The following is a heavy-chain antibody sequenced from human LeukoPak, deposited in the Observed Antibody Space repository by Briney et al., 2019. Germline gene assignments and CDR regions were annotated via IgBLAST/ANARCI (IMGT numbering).Heavy chain of an antibody. CDR1: GFTFSSSW. CDR3: ARDLSGDGYNKFDY. D-gene: IGHD5-24*01. V-gene: IGHV3-74*01. Sequence: GGSLRLSCAASGFTFSSSWMHWVRRAPGKGLVWVSCINGDGSSTIYADSVEGRFTISRDDAKNSLYLQMNSLRAEDTAVYYCARDLSGDGYNKFDYWGQGTLVTVSP. J-gene: IGHJ4*02. CDR2: INGDGSST.